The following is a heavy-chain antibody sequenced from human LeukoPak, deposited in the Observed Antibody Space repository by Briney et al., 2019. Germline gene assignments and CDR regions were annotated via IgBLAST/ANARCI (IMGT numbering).Heavy chain of an antibody. V-gene: IGHV1-18*01. CDR2: ISAYNGNT. Sequence: GASVKVSCKASGYTFTSYAMNWVRQAPGQGLEWMGWISAYNGNTNYAQKLQGRVTMTTDTSTSTAYMELRSLRSDDTAVYYCARSVYSYRKYYYYMDVWGKGTTVTVSS. D-gene: IGHD5-18*01. CDR3: ARSVYSYRKYYYYMDV. J-gene: IGHJ6*03. CDR1: GYTFTSYA.